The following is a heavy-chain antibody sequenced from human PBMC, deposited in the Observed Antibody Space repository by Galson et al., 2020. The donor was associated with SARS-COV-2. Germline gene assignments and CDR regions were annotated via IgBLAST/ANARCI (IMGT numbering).Heavy chain of an antibody. V-gene: IGHV3-49*03. CDR1: GFTFGDYA. D-gene: IGHD3-3*01. J-gene: IGHJ4*02. CDR3: TRTDFWSGYYPDY. Sequence: GGSLRLSCTASGFTFGDYAMSWFRQAPGKGLEWVGFIRSKAYGGTTEYAASVKGRFTISRDDSKSIAYLQMNSLKTEDTAVYYCTRTDFWSGYYPDYWGQGTLVTVSS. CDR2: IRSKAYGGTT.